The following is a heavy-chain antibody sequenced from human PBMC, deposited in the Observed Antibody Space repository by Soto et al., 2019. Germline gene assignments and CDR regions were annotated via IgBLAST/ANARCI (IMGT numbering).Heavy chain of an antibody. CDR1: GFTFSIYA. V-gene: IGHV3-23*01. CDR3: AKDVTYYDYIWGSYRITTSDY. D-gene: IGHD3-16*02. Sequence: GGSLRLCCAAAGFTFSIYAMSWVRQAPGMGLEWVSAISGSGGSTYYADSVKGRFTISRDNSKNTLYLQMNSLRAEDTAVYYCAKDVTYYDYIWGSYRITTSDYSGQGPLVTVSS. CDR2: ISGSGGST. J-gene: IGHJ4*02.